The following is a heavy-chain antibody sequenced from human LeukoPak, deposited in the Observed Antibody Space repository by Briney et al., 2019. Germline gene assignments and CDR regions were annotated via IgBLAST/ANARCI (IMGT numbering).Heavy chain of an antibody. CDR3: ARLYCSGGSCYLDY. CDR2: ISDGGST. V-gene: IGHV3-53*01. Sequence: GGSLRLSCAASGFTVSSNYMSWARQARGKGLECLSVISDGGSTYYADSGKGRFTMSKDNSKNTLYLQMNSLRAEDTAVYYCARLYCSGGSCYLDYWGQGTLVTVSS. CDR1: GFTVSSNY. D-gene: IGHD2-15*01. J-gene: IGHJ4*02.